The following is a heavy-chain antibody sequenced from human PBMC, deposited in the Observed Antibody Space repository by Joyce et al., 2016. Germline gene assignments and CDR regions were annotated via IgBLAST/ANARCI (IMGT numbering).Heavy chain of an antibody. CDR1: EFTFSSYW. Sequence: EVQLVESGGGLVQPGGSLRLSCAAAEFTFSSYWMYWVRKAPGKGRVWVSRINRDGSSTTYADSVKGRFTISRDNAKNTLYLQMNSLRAEDTALYYCARLRRWSGPSDCWGQGTLVTVSS. V-gene: IGHV3-74*03. J-gene: IGHJ4*02. CDR3: ARLRRWSGPSDC. D-gene: IGHD4-23*01. CDR2: INRDGSST.